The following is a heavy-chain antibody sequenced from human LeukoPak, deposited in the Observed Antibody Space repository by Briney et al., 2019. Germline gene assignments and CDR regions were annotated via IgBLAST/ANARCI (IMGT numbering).Heavy chain of an antibody. D-gene: IGHD3-16*02. CDR2: IYYSGST. V-gene: IGHV4-4*02. Sequence: ASETLSLTCTVSGGSISSSNWWSWVRQPPGKGLEWIGYIYYSGSTYYNPSLKSRVTISVDTSKNQFSLKLSSVTAADTAVYYCASTWIVTRDPHNWFDPWGQGTLVTVSS. J-gene: IGHJ5*02. CDR1: GGSISSSNW. CDR3: ASTWIVTRDPHNWFDP.